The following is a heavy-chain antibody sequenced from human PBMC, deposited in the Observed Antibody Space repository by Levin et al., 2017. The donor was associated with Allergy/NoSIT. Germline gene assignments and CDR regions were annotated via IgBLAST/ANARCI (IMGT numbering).Heavy chain of an antibody. J-gene: IGHJ1*01. V-gene: IGHV3-48*01. D-gene: IGHD2-2*01. CDR1: GFTFSSYS. CDR3: ARDGTKSPSAEYFQH. CDR2: ISSSSSTI. Sequence: GGSLRLSCAASGFTFSSYSMNWVRQAPGKGLEWVSYISSSSSTIYYADSVKGRFTISRDNAKNSLYLQMNSLRAEDTAVYYCARDGTKSPSAEYFQHWGQGTLVTVSS.